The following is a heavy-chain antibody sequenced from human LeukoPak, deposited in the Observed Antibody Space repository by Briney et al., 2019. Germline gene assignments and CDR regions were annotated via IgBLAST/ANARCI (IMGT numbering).Heavy chain of an antibody. J-gene: IGHJ4*02. D-gene: IGHD1-26*01. CDR2: IKADGSEK. V-gene: IGHV3-7*05. Sequence: GGSLRLACAASGFSFSGHWMNWVRQPPGRGLEWVANIKADGSEKYYVDSVKGRFTISRDDAKRTVDLQMDNLRAEDTAIYYCAYRNNFEYWGQGALVTVSS. CDR3: AYRNNFEY. CDR1: GFSFSGHW.